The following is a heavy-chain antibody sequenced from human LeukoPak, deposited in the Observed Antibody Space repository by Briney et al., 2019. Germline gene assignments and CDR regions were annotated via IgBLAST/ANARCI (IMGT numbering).Heavy chain of an antibody. CDR2: IIPIFGTA. CDR3: ARVPIYYYGSGSYRAYYYMDV. V-gene: IGHV1-69*06. CDR1: GGTFSSYA. J-gene: IGHJ6*03. D-gene: IGHD3-10*01. Sequence: SVKVSCKASGGTFSSYAISWVRQAPGQGLEWMGGIIPIFGTANYAQKFQGRVTITADKSTSTAYMELSSLRSEDTAVYYCARVPIYYYGSGSYRAYYYMDVWGKGTTVTISS.